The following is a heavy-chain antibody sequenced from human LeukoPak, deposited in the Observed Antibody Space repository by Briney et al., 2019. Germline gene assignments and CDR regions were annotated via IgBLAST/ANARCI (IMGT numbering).Heavy chain of an antibody. Sequence: SETLSLTCAVYGGSFSGYYWSWIRQPPGKGLEWIGEINHSGSTNYNPSLKSRVTISVDTSKNQFSLNLSSVTAADPAVYYCARVAGSGSYYKSGLWWFAPWGQGTLVTVSS. CDR3: ARVAGSGSYYKSGLWWFAP. J-gene: IGHJ5*02. CDR2: INHSGST. D-gene: IGHD3-10*01. CDR1: GGSFSGYY. V-gene: IGHV4-34*01.